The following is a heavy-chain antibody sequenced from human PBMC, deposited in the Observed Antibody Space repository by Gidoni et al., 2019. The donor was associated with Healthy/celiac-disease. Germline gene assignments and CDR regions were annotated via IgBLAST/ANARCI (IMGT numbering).Heavy chain of an antibody. CDR1: GFTFDDYA. D-gene: IGHD3-22*01. CDR3: AKDNFYYDSSGFDY. V-gene: IGHV3-9*01. CDR2: ISWNSGSI. Sequence: EVQLVESGGGLVQPGRSLSLSCAASGFTFDDYAMHWVRQAPGKGLEWVSGISWNSGSIGYADSVKGRFTISRDNAKNSLYLQMNSLRAEDTALYYCAKDNFYYDSSGFDYWGQGTLVTVSS. J-gene: IGHJ4*02.